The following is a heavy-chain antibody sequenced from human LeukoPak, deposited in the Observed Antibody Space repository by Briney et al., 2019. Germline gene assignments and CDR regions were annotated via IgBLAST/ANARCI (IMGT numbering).Heavy chain of an antibody. CDR2: IYYSGST. D-gene: IGHD3-10*01. CDR1: GGSISSYY. V-gene: IGHV4-59*01. CDR3: ARHMVRGVHAFDI. J-gene: IGHJ3*02. Sequence: SETLSLTCTVPGGSISSYYWSWIRQPPGKGLEWIGYIYYSGSTNYNPSLKSRVTISVDTSKNQFSLKLSSVTAADTAVYYCARHMVRGVHAFDIWGQGTMVTVSS.